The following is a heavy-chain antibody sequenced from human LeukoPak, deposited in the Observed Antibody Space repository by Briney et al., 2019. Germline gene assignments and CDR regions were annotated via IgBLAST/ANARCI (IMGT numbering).Heavy chain of an antibody. CDR2: IYYSGST. J-gene: IGHJ5*02. D-gene: IGHD1-20*01. CDR3: ARAGLTGRYNWFDP. V-gene: IGHV4-59*01. Sequence: SEILSLTCTVSDDSISSYYWSWIRQPPGKGLEWIGYIYYSGSTNYNPSLKSRVTISVDTSKNQFSLKLSSVTAADTAVYYCARAGLTGRYNWFDPWGQGTLVTVSS. CDR1: DDSISSYY.